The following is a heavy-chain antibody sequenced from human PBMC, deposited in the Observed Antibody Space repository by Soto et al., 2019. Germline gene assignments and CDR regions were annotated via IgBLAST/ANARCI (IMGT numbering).Heavy chain of an antibody. CDR2: IIHGGRT. V-gene: IGHV4-34*12. J-gene: IGHJ6*02. CDR3: TRAGGSYSYSMDV. D-gene: IGHD1-1*01. CDR1: GGSFSGYH. Sequence: SETLSLTCAVYGGSFSGYHWSWVRQPPGEGLEWIGEIIHGGRTNYNPSLKSRVTISEDTSKNQFSLIVYSVTAADTAVYYCTRAGGSYSYSMDVWGQGNTVTVS.